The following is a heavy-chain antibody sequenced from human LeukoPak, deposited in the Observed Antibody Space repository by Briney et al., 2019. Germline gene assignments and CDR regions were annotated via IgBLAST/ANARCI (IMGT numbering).Heavy chain of an antibody. CDR2: IIPIFGTA. CDR3: ARMRASGTTTTYYYYYYMDV. CDR1: GGTFSSYA. J-gene: IGHJ6*03. D-gene: IGHD1-7*01. V-gene: IGHV1-69*05. Sequence: GSSVKVSCKASGGTFSSYAISWVRQAPGQGLEWMGGIIPIFGTANYAQKFQGRVTITTDESTSTAHMELSSLRSEDTAVYYCARMRASGTTTTYYYYYYMDVWGKGTTVTVSS.